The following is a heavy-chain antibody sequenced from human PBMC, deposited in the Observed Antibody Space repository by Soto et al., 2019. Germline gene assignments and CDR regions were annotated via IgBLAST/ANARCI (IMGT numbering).Heavy chain of an antibody. CDR3: ARGRSRGMDV. Sequence: QVQLQQWGAGLLKPSETLSLTCAVYGGSFSGYYWSWLRQPPGTGLEWIGEINHSGSTNYNPSRKIRVTIAVDTYKNQVPLKLSSVTAADTAVYYCARGRSRGMDVWGQGTTVTVSS. CDR2: INHSGST. J-gene: IGHJ6*02. CDR1: GGSFSGYY. V-gene: IGHV4-34*01. D-gene: IGHD1-26*01.